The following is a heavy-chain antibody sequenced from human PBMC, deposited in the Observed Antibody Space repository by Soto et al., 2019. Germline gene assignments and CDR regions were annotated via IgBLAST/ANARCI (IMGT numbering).Heavy chain of an antibody. CDR3: ARDRSPADGLYWFDP. J-gene: IGHJ5*02. CDR1: GFTFSSYD. CDR2: ILYDGGNK. Sequence: GGSLRLSCAASGFTFSSYDMHWVRQAPGKGLEWVADILYDGGNKYYADSVKGRFTISRDNSKKTLYLQMNSLRPEDTAVYYCARDRSPADGLYWFDPWGQGTLVTVSS. V-gene: IGHV3-30-3*01. D-gene: IGHD6-13*01.